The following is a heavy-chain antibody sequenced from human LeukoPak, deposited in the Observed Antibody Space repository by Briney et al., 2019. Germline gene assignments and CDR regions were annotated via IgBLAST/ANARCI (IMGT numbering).Heavy chain of an antibody. J-gene: IGHJ6*03. CDR1: VGSFSGYY. V-gene: IGHV4-34*01. CDR2: INHSGST. Sequence: SETLSLTCAVYVGSFSGYYWSWICQPPGKGLEWIGEINHSGSTNYNSSLKSRVTISVDTSKNQFSLKLSSVTAADTAVYYCARGYYGSGSHCCHMDVWRKGTTITVS. D-gene: IGHD3-10*01. CDR3: ARGYYGSGSHCCHMDV.